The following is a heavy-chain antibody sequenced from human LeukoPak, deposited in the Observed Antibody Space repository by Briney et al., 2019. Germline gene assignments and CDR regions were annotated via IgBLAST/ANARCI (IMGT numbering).Heavy chain of an antibody. J-gene: IGHJ5*02. Sequence: GGSLRLSCVASGFTFSVYSMNWVRQAPGKGLEWVSYMSSVSGTIHYADSVKGRFTISRDNAKNSLYLQMNSLRAEDTAVYYCARAGPEDDNWFDPWGQGILVTVSS. V-gene: IGHV3-48*01. CDR2: MSSVSGTI. CDR3: ARAGPEDDNWFDP. D-gene: IGHD1-14*01. CDR1: GFTFSVYS.